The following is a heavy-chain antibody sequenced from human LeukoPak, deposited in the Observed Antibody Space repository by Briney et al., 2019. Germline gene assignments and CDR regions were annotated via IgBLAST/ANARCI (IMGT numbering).Heavy chain of an antibody. Sequence: GASVKVSCKASGYTFTSYDINWVRQATGQGLEWMGWMNPNSGNTGYAQKFQGRVTMTRNTPISTAYMELSSLRSEDTAVYYCARVSDYDILTGYYTNYMDVWGKGTTVTVSS. V-gene: IGHV1-8*01. J-gene: IGHJ6*03. CDR3: ARVSDYDILTGYYTNYMDV. D-gene: IGHD3-9*01. CDR1: GYTFTSYD. CDR2: MNPNSGNT.